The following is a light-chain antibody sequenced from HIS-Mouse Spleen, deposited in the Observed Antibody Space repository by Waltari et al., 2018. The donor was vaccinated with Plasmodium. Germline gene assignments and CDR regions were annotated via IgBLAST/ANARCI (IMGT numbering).Light chain of an antibody. J-gene: IGLJ1*01. CDR1: SSDVGVYNY. CDR2: DVS. CDR3: SSYTSSSTLL. V-gene: IGLV2-14*03. Sequence: QSALTQPASVSGSPGQSITISCTGTSSDVGVYNYVSWYQQHPGKAPKLMIYDVSNRPSGVSNRFSGSKSGNTASLTISGLQAEDEADYYCSSYTSSSTLLFGTGTKVTVL.